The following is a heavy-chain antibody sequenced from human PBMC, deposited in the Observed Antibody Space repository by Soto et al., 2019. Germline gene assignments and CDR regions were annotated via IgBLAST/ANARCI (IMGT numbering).Heavy chain of an antibody. CDR2: VSMDRDTI. CDR3: ASLYYDYG. CDR1: GFDFCTYS. V-gene: IGHV3-48*02. J-gene: IGHJ6*02. D-gene: IGHD3-3*01. Sequence: PGGSMRLSCTASGFDFCTYSMNWVRQAPGKGLEWIAYVSMDRDTIHYADSVKGRFTISRDDAENSLYLQMNSLRYEDTATYYCASLYYDYGWGRGTTGTISS.